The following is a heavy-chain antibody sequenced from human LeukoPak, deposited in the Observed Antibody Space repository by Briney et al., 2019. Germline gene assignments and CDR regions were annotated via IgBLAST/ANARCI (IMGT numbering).Heavy chain of an antibody. D-gene: IGHD3-10*01. Sequence: ASVKVSCKASGGTFSSYAISWVRQAPGQGLEWMGGIIPIFGTANYAQKFQGRVTITADESTSTAYMELSSLRSEDTAVYYCARASFGGVVRGVIWALFDYWGQGTLVTVSS. CDR1: GGTFSSYA. CDR2: IIPIFGTA. J-gene: IGHJ4*02. V-gene: IGHV1-69*13. CDR3: ARASFGGVVRGVIWALFDY.